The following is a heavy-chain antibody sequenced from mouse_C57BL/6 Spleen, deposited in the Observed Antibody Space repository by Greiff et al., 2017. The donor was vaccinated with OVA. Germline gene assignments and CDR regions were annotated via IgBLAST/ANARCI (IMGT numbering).Heavy chain of an antibody. Sequence: DVKLQESGPGLVKPSQSLSLTCSVTGYSITSGYYWNWIRQFPGNKLEWMGYISYDGSNNYNPSLKNRTSITRDTSTNQFFLKLNSVTTEDTATYYCARGWNYYGSSDVAWLAYWGQGTLVTVSA. CDR1: GYSITSGYY. V-gene: IGHV3-6*01. D-gene: IGHD1-1*01. CDR2: ISYDGSN. J-gene: IGHJ3*01. CDR3: ARGWNYYGSSDVAWLAY.